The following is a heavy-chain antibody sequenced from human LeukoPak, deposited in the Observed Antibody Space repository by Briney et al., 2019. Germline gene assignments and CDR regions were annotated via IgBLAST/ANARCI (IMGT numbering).Heavy chain of an antibody. Sequence: SGGSLRLSSAASGFNFKNYWMHWVRQAPGKGLEWVSRIINDGSSTTYADSVKGRFTISRDNAKDTLYLQMNSLRAEDTAVYYCARDSDHIDYWGQGTLVTVSS. D-gene: IGHD3-10*01. V-gene: IGHV3-74*01. CDR3: ARDSDHIDY. J-gene: IGHJ4*02. CDR2: IINDGSST. CDR1: GFNFKNYW.